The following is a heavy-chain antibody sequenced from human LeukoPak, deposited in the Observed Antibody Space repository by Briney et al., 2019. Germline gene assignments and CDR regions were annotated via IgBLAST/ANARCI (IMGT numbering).Heavy chain of an antibody. Sequence: GESLKISCKGSGYNFVTYWIGWVRQVPGKGLEWMGIIYPGDSDIRYSPSFQGQVTISADKSITTAYLQWSSLKASDTATYYCARQCSGGSCYRDYYYYYGMDVWGQGTTVTVSS. J-gene: IGHJ6*02. CDR2: IYPGDSDI. CDR3: ARQCSGGSCYRDYYYYYGMDV. CDR1: GYNFVTYW. D-gene: IGHD2-15*01. V-gene: IGHV5-51*01.